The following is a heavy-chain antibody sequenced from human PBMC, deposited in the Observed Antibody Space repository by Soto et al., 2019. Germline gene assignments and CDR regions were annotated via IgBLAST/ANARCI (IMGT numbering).Heavy chain of an antibody. J-gene: IGHJ4*02. Sequence: GGALRVSCAASGFSLNSYHMTWFRQAPGKGLECVSTINNSGTKTFYADSVRGRFTISRDISKTTYFLQMDSLRAEDTAVYYCAIESLLTSRTYWGQGTLVTVSS. CDR1: GFSLNSYH. V-gene: IGHV3-23*01. D-gene: IGHD2-15*01. CDR3: AIESLLTSRTY. CDR2: INNSGTKT.